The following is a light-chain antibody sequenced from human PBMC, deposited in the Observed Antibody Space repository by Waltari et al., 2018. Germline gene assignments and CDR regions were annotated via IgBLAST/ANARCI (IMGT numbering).Light chain of an antibody. Sequence: EIVLTQSPPTLSLSLGERATLSCRASQSVSSYSAWDQQKPGQAPRLLIYDASNRATGIPARFSGSGSGTDFTLTISSLGPEDFAVYYCQQRSNWPLTFGGGTKVEIK. CDR2: DAS. V-gene: IGKV3-11*01. CDR1: QSVSSY. CDR3: QQRSNWPLT. J-gene: IGKJ4*01.